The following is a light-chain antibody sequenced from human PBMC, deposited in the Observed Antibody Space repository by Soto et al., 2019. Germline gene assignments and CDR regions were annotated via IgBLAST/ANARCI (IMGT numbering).Light chain of an antibody. V-gene: IGKV3-11*01. CDR2: DSS. J-gene: IGKJ5*01. CDR1: HCFSTY. CDR3: QQRSSWPPTIA. Sequence: EIVFTQSPATLSLSPGERATLSSSANHCFSTYLACYLQRPGQAPRLLIYDSSYRATHIPPSFRGCGSGTDLPLTISSPEPEPGAVYYCQQRSSWPPTIAFGQGTRLEIK.